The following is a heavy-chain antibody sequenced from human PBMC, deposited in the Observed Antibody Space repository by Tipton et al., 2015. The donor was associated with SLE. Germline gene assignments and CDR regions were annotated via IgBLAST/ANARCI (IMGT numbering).Heavy chain of an antibody. D-gene: IGHD2-21*02. Sequence: TLSLTCSVSGGSIIKNHWMWIRLPPGKGLEWIGYVSYGGGTNYNPSLKSRVTISVDTTKNQFSLRLSSVTAADTAVYYCARGLLTWRGAIIGVDVWGPGTTVNVSS. J-gene: IGHJ6*02. CDR1: GGSIIKNH. CDR3: ARGLLTWRGAIIGVDV. V-gene: IGHV4-59*08. CDR2: VSYGGGT.